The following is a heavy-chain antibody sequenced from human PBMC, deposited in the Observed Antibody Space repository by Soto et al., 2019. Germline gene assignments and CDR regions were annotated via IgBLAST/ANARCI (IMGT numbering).Heavy chain of an antibody. Sequence: QVQLVQSGAEVKKPGASVKVSCKASGYTFTGYYMHWVRQAPGQGLEWMGWINPNSGGTNYAQKLQGRVTMTRDTSISTAYMELSRLRSDDTAVYYCARGITMIVVVVGAFDYWGQGTLVTVSS. D-gene: IGHD3-22*01. V-gene: IGHV1-2*02. CDR1: GYTFTGYY. J-gene: IGHJ4*02. CDR2: INPNSGGT. CDR3: ARGITMIVVVVGAFDY.